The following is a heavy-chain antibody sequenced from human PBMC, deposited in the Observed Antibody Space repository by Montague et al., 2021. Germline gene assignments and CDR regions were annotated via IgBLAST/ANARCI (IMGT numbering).Heavy chain of an antibody. CDR3: VRGRPSWLDRGFDL. CDR1: GFTVTSHA. D-gene: IGHD6-19*01. V-gene: IGHV3-33*01. Sequence: SLRLSCAASGFTVTSHAMHWVRQAPGKGLERVALIWFDGSNIKYADSAKGRFTISRDTPKNTLSLEMDSLTADDTAVYYCVRGRPSWLDRGFDLWGQGTLVTVSS. CDR2: IWFDGSNI. J-gene: IGHJ4*02.